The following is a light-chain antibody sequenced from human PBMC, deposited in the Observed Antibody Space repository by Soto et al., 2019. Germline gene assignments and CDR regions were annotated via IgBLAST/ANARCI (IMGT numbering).Light chain of an antibody. J-gene: IGKJ4*01. CDR3: QRYGSSPPLT. V-gene: IGKV3-20*01. CDR2: GAS. Sequence: EFVLTQSPGTLSLSPGERATLSCRARQSVNSSYLAWYQQKPGQAPRLLIDGASTRATGIPDRFSGSGSGTDFTLTISRLEPEDFAVYYCQRYGSSPPLTFGGGTKVEIK. CDR1: QSVNSSY.